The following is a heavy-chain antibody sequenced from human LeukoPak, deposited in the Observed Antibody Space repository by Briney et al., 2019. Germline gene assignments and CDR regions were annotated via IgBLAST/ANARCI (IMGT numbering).Heavy chain of an antibody. Sequence: ASVKVTCKASGYTFTGYYMHWVRQAPGQGLEWMGWINPNSGGTNYAQKFQGRVTMTRDTSISTAYMELSRLGSDDTAVYYCASDIAVAGTRSEYYYYYYGMDVWGQGTTVTVSS. D-gene: IGHD6-19*01. CDR2: INPNSGGT. CDR1: GYTFTGYY. V-gene: IGHV1-2*02. CDR3: ASDIAVAGTRSEYYYYYYGMDV. J-gene: IGHJ6*02.